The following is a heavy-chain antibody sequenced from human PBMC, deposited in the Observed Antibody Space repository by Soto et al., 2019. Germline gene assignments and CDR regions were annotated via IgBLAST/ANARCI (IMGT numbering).Heavy chain of an antibody. CDR1: GDSVTGNTAG. J-gene: IGHJ5*02. D-gene: IGHD2-2*01. CDR3: ARGIVVVPAAQFDP. Sequence: SQTLSLTCVISGDSVTGNTAGWNWIRQSPSRGLEWLGRTYYRSKWYYDYAGSVKGRMTINPDTSRNQFSLQLNSVSPEDTAVYYCARGIVVVPAAQFDPWGQGTLVTVS. V-gene: IGHV6-1*01. CDR2: TYYRSKWYY.